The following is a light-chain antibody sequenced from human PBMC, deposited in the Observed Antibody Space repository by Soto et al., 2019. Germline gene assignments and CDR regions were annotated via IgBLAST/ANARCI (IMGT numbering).Light chain of an antibody. V-gene: IGKV3-15*01. Sequence: EIVMTQSPATLSVSPGERATLSCRASQSVGSNLAWYQQKPGQAPRLLIYGASTRATGIPARFSGSGSATEFTLTLSSLQSEYFAPLFCQQSKNWPPDRTFVQGTKVEIQ. CDR3: QQSKNWPPDRT. CDR2: GAS. CDR1: QSVGSN. J-gene: IGKJ1*01.